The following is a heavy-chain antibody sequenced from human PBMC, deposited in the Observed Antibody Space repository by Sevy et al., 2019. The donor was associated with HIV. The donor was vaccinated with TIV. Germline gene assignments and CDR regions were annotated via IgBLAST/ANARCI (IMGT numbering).Heavy chain of an antibody. V-gene: IGHV3-11*01. J-gene: IGHJ6*02. CDR3: ARDHVKDGDLGGYYYFAMDV. D-gene: IGHD4-17*01. Sequence: GGSLRLSCAASGFTFSDYYMSWIRQAPGKGLEWVSYVSGSDDTKYYADSVKGRFTISRDNAKNSRYLQMNSLRAEDTAVYYCARDHVKDGDLGGYYYFAMDVWGQGTTVTVSS. CDR1: GFTFSDYY. CDR2: VSGSDDTK.